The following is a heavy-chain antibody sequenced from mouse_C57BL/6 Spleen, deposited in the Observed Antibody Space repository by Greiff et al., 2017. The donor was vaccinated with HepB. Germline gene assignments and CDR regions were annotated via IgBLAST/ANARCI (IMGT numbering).Heavy chain of an antibody. Sequence: EVKLVESGGGLVQPGGSLSLSCAASGFTFTDYYMSWVRQPPGKALEWLGFIRNKANGYTTEYSASVKGRFTISRDNSQSILYLQMNALRAEDSATYYCARYKGYGRSPFDYWGQGTTLTVSS. CDR2: IRNKANGYTT. CDR1: GFTFTDYY. D-gene: IGHD1-1*01. V-gene: IGHV7-3*01. J-gene: IGHJ2*01. CDR3: ARYKGYGRSPFDY.